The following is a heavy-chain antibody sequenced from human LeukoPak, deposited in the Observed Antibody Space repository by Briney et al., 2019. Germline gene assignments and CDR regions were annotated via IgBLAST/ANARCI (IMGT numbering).Heavy chain of an antibody. V-gene: IGHV3-23*01. D-gene: IGHD4-17*01. CDR2: ISGSGDNT. CDR3: AKGGPYGTFDY. CDR1: GFTFSSYA. Sequence: GGSLRLSCAASGFTFSSYAMSWVRQAPGKGLEWVSGISGSGDNTYYADSVKGRFTISRDNSKNTLYLQMNSLRAEDTAVYYCAKGGPYGTFDYWGQGTLVTVSS. J-gene: IGHJ4*02.